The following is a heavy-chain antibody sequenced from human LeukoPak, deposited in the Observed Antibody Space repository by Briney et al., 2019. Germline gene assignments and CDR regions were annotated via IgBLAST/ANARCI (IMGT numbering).Heavy chain of an antibody. Sequence: PGRSLRLSCAATGFTFSRHGMHWVREAPGKGLEWVAVIWYDGRNKYYADSAKGRFTIFRDNSKNTLYLQMNSLRAEDTAVYYCARDAGAGTTPNFDYWGQGTLVTVSS. CDR1: GFTFSRHG. CDR3: ARDAGAGTTPNFDY. V-gene: IGHV3-33*01. CDR2: IWYDGRNK. J-gene: IGHJ4*02. D-gene: IGHD1-1*01.